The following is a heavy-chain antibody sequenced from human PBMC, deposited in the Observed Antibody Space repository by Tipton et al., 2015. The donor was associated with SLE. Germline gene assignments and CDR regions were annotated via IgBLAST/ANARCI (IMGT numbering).Heavy chain of an antibody. V-gene: IGHV1-69*01. Sequence: QLVQSGAEVKKPGSSVKVSCKASGGTFSSYAISWVRQAPGQGLEWMGGIIPIFGTANYAQKFQGRVTITTDESTSTAYMELSSLRSEDTAVYYCARGRYCSSTSCYYYYYSYMDVWGKGTTVTVSS. D-gene: IGHD2-2*01. J-gene: IGHJ6*03. CDR3: ARGRYCSSTSCYYYYYSYMDV. CDR1: GGTFSSYA. CDR2: IIPIFGTA.